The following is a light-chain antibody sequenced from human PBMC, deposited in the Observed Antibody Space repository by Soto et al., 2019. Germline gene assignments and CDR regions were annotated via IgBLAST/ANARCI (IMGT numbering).Light chain of an antibody. J-gene: IGKJ1*01. CDR2: GAS. Sequence: EIVLTQSPGTLSLSPGERATLSCRASQSVSSSYLGWYQQKPGQAPRLLIYGASSRATGIPDRFSGSGSGTDFTLIISRLEPEDFAVYFCQQYGTPPWTFGPGTKVETK. CDR3: QQYGTPPWT. CDR1: QSVSSSY. V-gene: IGKV3-20*01.